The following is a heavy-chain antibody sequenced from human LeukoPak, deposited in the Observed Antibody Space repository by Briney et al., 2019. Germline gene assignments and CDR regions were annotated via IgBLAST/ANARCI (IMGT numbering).Heavy chain of an antibody. V-gene: IGHV1-8*01. D-gene: IGHD3-9*01. Sequence: ASVTVSCKASGYTFSSYDSNWVRQAPGQGLEWMGWMNPNRGNTDYAQKFQGRGTMTRNTSISTAYMELSSLRSEDTAVYYCARGRTYHDILTGSNYYYYGMDVWGQGTTVTVSS. CDR3: ARGRTYHDILTGSNYYYYGMDV. J-gene: IGHJ6*02. CDR1: GYTFSSYD. CDR2: MNPNRGNT.